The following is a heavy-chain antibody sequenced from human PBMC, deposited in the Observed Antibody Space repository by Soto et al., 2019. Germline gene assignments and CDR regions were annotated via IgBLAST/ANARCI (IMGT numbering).Heavy chain of an antibody. CDR2: IIPIFGTA. CDR1: GGTFSSYA. J-gene: IGHJ2*01. D-gene: IGHD3-22*01. Sequence: QVQLVQSGAEVKKPGSSVKVSCKASGGTFSSYAISWVRQAPGQGLEWMGGIIPIFGTANYAQKFQGRVTITADESTSTAYMELRSLRSEDTAVYYCARVPPPSYYYDSSGYYWYFDLWGRGTLVTVSS. V-gene: IGHV1-69*01. CDR3: ARVPPPSYYYDSSGYYWYFDL.